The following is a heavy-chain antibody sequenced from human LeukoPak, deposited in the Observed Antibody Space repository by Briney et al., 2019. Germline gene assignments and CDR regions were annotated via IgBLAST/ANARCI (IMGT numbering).Heavy chain of an antibody. Sequence: GGSLRLSCAASGFTFSSYSMNWVRQAPGKGLAWVSYISSSSSTVYYADSVKGRFSISKDYAKNSLYLQMNSLRAEDTAVYFCARDAGFGGNSDYYYMDVWGKGTTVTVSS. V-gene: IGHV3-48*01. CDR2: ISSSSSTV. D-gene: IGHD4-23*01. CDR3: ARDAGFGGNSDYYYMDV. J-gene: IGHJ6*03. CDR1: GFTFSSYS.